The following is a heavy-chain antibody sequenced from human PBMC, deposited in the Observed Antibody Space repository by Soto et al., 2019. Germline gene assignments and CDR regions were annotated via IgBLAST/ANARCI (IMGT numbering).Heavy chain of an antibody. J-gene: IGHJ4*02. V-gene: IGHV3-64D*08. D-gene: IGHD6-13*01. CDR2: ISSNGGST. CDR1: GFTFSSYA. CDR3: VKDSGQQQLVGVSFDY. Sequence: GGSLRLSCSASGFTFSSYAMHWVRQAPGKGLEYVSAISSNGGSTYYADSVKGRFTISRDNSKNTLYLQMSSLRAEDTAVYYCVKDSGQQQLVGVSFDYWGQGTLVTVSS.